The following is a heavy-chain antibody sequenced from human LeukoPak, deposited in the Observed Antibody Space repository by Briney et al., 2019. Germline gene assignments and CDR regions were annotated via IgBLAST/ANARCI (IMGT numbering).Heavy chain of an antibody. D-gene: IGHD3-16*01. Sequence: GGSLRLSCAASGFSFSDSGMNWVRQAPGKGPEWLSYITSSGTIYYADSVKGRFTISRDNAKNSLYLQMNTLRAEDTAVYYCARDLNTSGDYWGQGTLVTVSS. V-gene: IGHV3-69-1*01. CDR2: ITSSGTI. CDR3: ARDLNTSGDY. J-gene: IGHJ4*02. CDR1: GFSFSDSG.